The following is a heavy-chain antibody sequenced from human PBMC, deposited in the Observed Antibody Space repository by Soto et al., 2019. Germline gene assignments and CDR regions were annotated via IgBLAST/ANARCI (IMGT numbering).Heavy chain of an antibody. CDR2: AHHSGRT. J-gene: IGHJ4*02. CDR1: GGSMSSSNW. V-gene: IGHV4-4*02. Sequence: QVQLQESGPGLVKPSGTLSLTCTVSGGSMSSSNWWNWVRQSPGKGLEWIGEAHHSGRTNYNPSLNRRVPPTVDTPWSHFSLTLRSVPGADAAVYYCARAEATRLDYWGQGPLVPVPS. CDR3: ARAEATRLDY.